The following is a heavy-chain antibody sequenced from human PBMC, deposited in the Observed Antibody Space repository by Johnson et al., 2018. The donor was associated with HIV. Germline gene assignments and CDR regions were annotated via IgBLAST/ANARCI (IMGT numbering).Heavy chain of an antibody. D-gene: IGHD4-17*01. V-gene: IGHV3-73*01. Sequence: VQLVESGGGLVQPGGSLKLSCAASGFTFSGSAMHWVRQASGKGLEWVGRIRSKANTYATAYAASVKGRFAISIDDSKNMAYLQMNNLKTEDTAVYYCAREDLYGAGPDAFDIWGQGTMVTVSS. CDR3: AREDLYGAGPDAFDI. CDR2: IRSKANTYAT. J-gene: IGHJ3*02. CDR1: GFTFSGSA.